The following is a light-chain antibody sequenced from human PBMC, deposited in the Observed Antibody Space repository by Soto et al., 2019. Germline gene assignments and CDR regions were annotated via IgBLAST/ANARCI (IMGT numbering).Light chain of an antibody. V-gene: IGKV3-20*01. Sequence: VLTQSPGTLSLSPGERATLSCRASQSISSNNLAWYHQKPGQAPRLLIYAASARVTGIPDRFSGSGSGTDFTLTISRLEPEDFAVYYCQHYGSSPPFTFGPGPKVDIK. CDR3: QHYGSSPPFT. J-gene: IGKJ3*01. CDR2: AAS. CDR1: QSISSNN.